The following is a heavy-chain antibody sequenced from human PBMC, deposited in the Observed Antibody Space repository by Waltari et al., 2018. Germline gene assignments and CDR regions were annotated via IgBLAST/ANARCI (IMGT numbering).Heavy chain of an antibody. D-gene: IGHD6-25*01. V-gene: IGHV4-38-2*01. Sequence: QVQLQESGPGLVKPSETLSLTCSVSGYSISSGYFGAWIRQPPGKGLEWIASIFHTGSSYYNPSLKSQVSISVDTSKNQYSLKLTSVTAADTAVYYCVKRAAGRYMDVWGKGTTVTVSS. CDR3: VKRAAGRYMDV. CDR1: GYSISSGYF. J-gene: IGHJ6*03. CDR2: IFHTGSS.